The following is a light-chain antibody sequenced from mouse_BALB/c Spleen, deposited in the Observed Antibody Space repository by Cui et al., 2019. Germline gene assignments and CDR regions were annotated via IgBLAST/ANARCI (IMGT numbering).Light chain of an antibody. CDR3: LQYDELYT. Sequence: DIKLTKSPASMYASLGERVTITCKASQDINSYLSWFQQKPGKSPKTLIYRANRLVDGVPSRFSGSGSGQDYSLTISSLEYEDMGIYYCLQYDELYTFGGGTKLEIK. V-gene: IGKV14-111*01. CDR2: RAN. CDR1: QDINSY. J-gene: IGKJ2*01.